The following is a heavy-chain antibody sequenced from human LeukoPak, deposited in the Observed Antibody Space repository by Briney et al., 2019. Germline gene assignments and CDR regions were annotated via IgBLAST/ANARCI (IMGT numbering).Heavy chain of an antibody. D-gene: IGHD2-2*02. Sequence: GGSLRLSCAASGFTFSSYSMNWVRQAPGKGLEWVSSISSSSSYIYYADSVKGRFTISRDNAKNSLYLQMNSLRAEDTAVYYCARGPLYCSSTSCYTGYYYYMDVWGKGTTVTVSS. CDR1: GFTFSSYS. V-gene: IGHV3-21*01. CDR3: ARGPLYCSSTSCYTGYYYYMDV. CDR2: ISSSSSYI. J-gene: IGHJ6*03.